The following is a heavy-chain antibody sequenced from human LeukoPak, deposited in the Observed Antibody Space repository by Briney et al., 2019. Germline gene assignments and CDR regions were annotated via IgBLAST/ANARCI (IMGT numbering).Heavy chain of an antibody. CDR1: GYTFTSYG. D-gene: IGHD3-10*01. CDR3: ARGDRYYGSGSYYHAFDI. V-gene: IGHV1-18*01. CDR2: ISAYNGNT. J-gene: IGHJ3*02. Sequence: ASVKVSCKASGYTFTSYGISWVRQAPGQGLEWMGWISAYNGNTNYAQKLQGRVTMTTDTSTSTAYMELRSLRSDDTAVYYCARGDRYYGSGSYYHAFDIWGQGTMVTVSS.